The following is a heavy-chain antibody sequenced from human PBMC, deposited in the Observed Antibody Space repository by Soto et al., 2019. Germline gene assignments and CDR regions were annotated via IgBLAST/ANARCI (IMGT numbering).Heavy chain of an antibody. Sequence: QLQLQESGPGLVKPSETLSLTCTVSGGSISSSSYYWGWIRQPPGKGLEWIGSIYYSGTTYYNPSLESRVTMSVDTSKNQFSLNLSSVTAADTAVYYCARHGGGYCIGGDCHHYYFDYWGQGTLVTVSS. CDR1: GGSISSSSYY. D-gene: IGHD2-8*02. CDR2: IYYSGTT. J-gene: IGHJ4*02. CDR3: ARHGGGYCIGGDCHHYYFDY. V-gene: IGHV4-39*01.